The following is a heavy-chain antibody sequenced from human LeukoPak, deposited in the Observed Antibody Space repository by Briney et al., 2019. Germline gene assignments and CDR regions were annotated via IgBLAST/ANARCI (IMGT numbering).Heavy chain of an antibody. CDR2: ISSATTTI. CDR3: ANQEYYYGSGSYYNPCPFDY. V-gene: IGHV3-48*02. Sequence: GGSLRLSCAASGFTFSAYSMNWVRQAPGKGLEWISYISSATTTIHYADSVKGRFTISRDNAKNTLYLQMDSLRDEDTAVYYCANQEYYYGSGSYYNPCPFDYWGQAT. D-gene: IGHD3-10*01. CDR1: GFTFSAYS. J-gene: IGHJ4*02.